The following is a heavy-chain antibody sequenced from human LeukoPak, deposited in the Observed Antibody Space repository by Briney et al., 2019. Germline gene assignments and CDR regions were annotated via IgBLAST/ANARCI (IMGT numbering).Heavy chain of an antibody. D-gene: IGHD3-9*01. CDR2: INPSGGST. J-gene: IGHJ4*02. CDR1: GYTFTSYY. V-gene: IGHV1-46*01. CDR3: ASDVDILTGQDY. Sequence: ASVKVSCKASGYTFTSYYMHWVRQALGQGLEWMGIINPSGGSTSYAQKFQGRLTMTRDTSTSTVFMELSSLRSEDTAVYYCASDVDILTGQDYWGQGTLVTASS.